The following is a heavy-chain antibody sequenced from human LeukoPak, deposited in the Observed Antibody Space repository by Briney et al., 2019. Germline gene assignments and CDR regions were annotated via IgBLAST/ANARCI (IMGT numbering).Heavy chain of an antibody. Sequence: PGGSLRLSCVASGFTFSGSAMHWVRQASGKGLEWVGRIRSEANSYATAYAASVKGRFTISRDDSKNMAYLQMNSLKTEDTAVYYCIASSGWYAAFDIWGQGTMVTVSS. CDR2: IRSEANSYAT. CDR1: GFTFSGSA. D-gene: IGHD6-19*01. V-gene: IGHV3-73*01. J-gene: IGHJ3*02. CDR3: IASSGWYAAFDI.